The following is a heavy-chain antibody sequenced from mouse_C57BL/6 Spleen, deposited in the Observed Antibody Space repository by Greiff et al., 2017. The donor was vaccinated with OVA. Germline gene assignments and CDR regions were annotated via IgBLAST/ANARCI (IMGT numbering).Heavy chain of an antibody. D-gene: IGHD1-1*01. Sequence: VKLMESGPGLVAPSQSLSITCTVSGFSLTSYGVHWVRQPPGKGLEWLVVIWSDGSTTYNSALKSRLSISKDNSKSQVFLKMNSLQTDDTAMYYCASTVVENYYAMDYWGQGTSVTVSS. V-gene: IGHV2-6*03. CDR2: IWSDGST. CDR1: GFSLTSYG. J-gene: IGHJ4*01. CDR3: ASTVVENYYAMDY.